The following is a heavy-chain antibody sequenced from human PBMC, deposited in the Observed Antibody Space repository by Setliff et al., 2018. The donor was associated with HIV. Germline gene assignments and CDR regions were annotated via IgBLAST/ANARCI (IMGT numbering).Heavy chain of an antibody. CDR2: TYYSGST. CDR3: ARGLSIFGVATPGFYSFMDV. Sequence: PSETLSLTCTVSGGSISSSNYYWGWIRQPPGKGLEWIGNTYYSGSTYYNPSLKSRVTISVDTSKNQFSLKLSSVTAADTAVYYCARGLSIFGVATPGFYSFMDVWGKGTTVTVSS. CDR1: GGSISSSNYY. D-gene: IGHD3-3*01. V-gene: IGHV4-39*07. J-gene: IGHJ6*03.